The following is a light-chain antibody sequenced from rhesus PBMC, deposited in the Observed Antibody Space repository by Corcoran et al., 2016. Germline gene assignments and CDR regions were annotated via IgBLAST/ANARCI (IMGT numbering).Light chain of an antibody. V-gene: IGLV2S7*01. Sequence: QSAPTQPPSVSGSPGQSVTISCTGTNSDIGAYAYVSWYQQHPGKAPKLMIYGVTVRPSGVSDRFSGSKSGNTASLTISGLQAEDEAHYHGCSHTTTTSFIFGTGTRLTVL. CDR1: NSDIGAYAY. CDR3: CSHTTTTSFI. CDR2: GVT. J-gene: IGLJ1*01.